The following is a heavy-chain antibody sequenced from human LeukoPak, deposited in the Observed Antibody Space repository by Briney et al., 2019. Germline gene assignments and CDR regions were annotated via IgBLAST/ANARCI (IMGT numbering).Heavy chain of an antibody. CDR2: INHSGST. Sequence: SETLSLTCAVYGGSFSGYYWSWIRQPPGKGLEWIGEINHSGSTNYNPSLKSRVTISVDTSKNQFSLKLSSVTAADTAVYYCASSTTVVTSFDYWGQGTLVTVSS. D-gene: IGHD4-17*01. J-gene: IGHJ4*02. CDR1: GGSFSGYY. CDR3: ASSTTVVTSFDY. V-gene: IGHV4-34*01.